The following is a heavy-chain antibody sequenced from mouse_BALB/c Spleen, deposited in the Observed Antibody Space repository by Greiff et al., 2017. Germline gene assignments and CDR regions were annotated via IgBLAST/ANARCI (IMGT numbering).Heavy chain of an antibody. CDR1: GYSFTGYY. Sequence: EVQLQQSGPELVKPGASVKISCKASGYSFTGYYMHWVKQSHVKSLEWIGRINPYNGATSYNQNFKDKASLTVDKSSSTAYMELHSLTSEDSAVYYCARWLLPYWYFDVWGAGTTVTVSS. CDR2: INPYNGAT. CDR3: ARWLLPYWYFDV. J-gene: IGHJ1*01. D-gene: IGHD2-3*01. V-gene: IGHV1-31*01.